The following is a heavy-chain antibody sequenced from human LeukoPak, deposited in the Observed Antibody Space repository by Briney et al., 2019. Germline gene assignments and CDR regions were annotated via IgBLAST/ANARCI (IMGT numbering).Heavy chain of an antibody. V-gene: IGHV4-4*07. Sequence: PSETLSLTCTVSGGSISSYYRSWVRQPAGKGLEWVGRIYTSGSTNYTPSLKSRFTMSVDTSKNQFSLKLSSVTAADTAVYYCARDLGVPNYDSSGSYFDYWGQGTLVTVSS. CDR2: IYTSGST. CDR3: ARDLGVPNYDSSGSYFDY. D-gene: IGHD3-22*01. J-gene: IGHJ4*02. CDR1: GGSISSYY.